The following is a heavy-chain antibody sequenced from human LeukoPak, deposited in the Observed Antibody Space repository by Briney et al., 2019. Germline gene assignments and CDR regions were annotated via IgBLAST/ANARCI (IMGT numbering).Heavy chain of an antibody. J-gene: IGHJ4*02. CDR3: ARTYYYGSGSYWWDDY. D-gene: IGHD3-10*01. CDR1: GFTFSSYG. V-gene: IGHV3-30*03. Sequence: GGSLRLSCAVSGFTFSSYGMHWIRQAPGKGLEWVAVISYDGSNKYYADSVKGRFTISRDNSKNTLYLQMNSLRAEDTAVYYCARTYYYGSGSYWWDDYWGQGTLVTVSS. CDR2: ISYDGSNK.